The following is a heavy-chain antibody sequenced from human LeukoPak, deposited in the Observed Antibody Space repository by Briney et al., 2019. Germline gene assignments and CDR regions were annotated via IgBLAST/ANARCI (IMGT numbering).Heavy chain of an antibody. CDR1: GFTFSSYA. J-gene: IGHJ3*02. Sequence: GRSLTLSCAASGFTFSSYAMHWVRQAPGKGLEWVAVISYDGSNKYYADSVKGRFTISRDNSKNTLYLQMNSLRAEDTAVYYCARDSYCSGGSCYSCAFDIWGQGTMVTVSS. CDR2: ISYDGSNK. D-gene: IGHD2-15*01. V-gene: IGHV3-30*04. CDR3: ARDSYCSGGSCYSCAFDI.